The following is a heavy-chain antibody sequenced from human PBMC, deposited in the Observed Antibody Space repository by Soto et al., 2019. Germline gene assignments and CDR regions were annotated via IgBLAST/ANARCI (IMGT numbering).Heavy chain of an antibody. CDR2: IIPILGIA. CDR3: AVCTNGVCSDP. Sequence: ASVKVSCRASVGTCSSYTSSWVRQAPGQGLEWMGRIIPILGIANYAQKFQGRVTITADKSTSTAYMELSRLRSEATAVYYCAVCTNGVCSDPWGQGTLVTVSS. V-gene: IGHV1-69*02. CDR1: VGTCSSYT. J-gene: IGHJ5*02. D-gene: IGHD2-8*01.